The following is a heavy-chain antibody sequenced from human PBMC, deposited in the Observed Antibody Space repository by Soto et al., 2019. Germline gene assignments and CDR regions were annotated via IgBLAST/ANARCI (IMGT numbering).Heavy chain of an antibody. D-gene: IGHD1-26*01. CDR2: IYYSGST. Sequence: SSETLSLTCTVSGGSISSSSYYWGWIRQPPGKGLEWIGSIYYSGSTYYNPSLKSRVTISVDTSKNQFSLKLSSVTAADTAVYYCARLLGGTNWFDPWGQGTLVTVSS. V-gene: IGHV4-39*01. J-gene: IGHJ5*02. CDR1: GGSISSSSYY. CDR3: ARLLGGTNWFDP.